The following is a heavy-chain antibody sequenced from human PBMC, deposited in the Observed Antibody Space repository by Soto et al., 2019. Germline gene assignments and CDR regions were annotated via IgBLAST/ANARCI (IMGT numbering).Heavy chain of an antibody. V-gene: IGHV3-7*03. Sequence: PGGSLRLSCATSGFTFSRYWMSWVRQAPGKGLEWVANIKQDGSDKHYVDSVKGRFTISRDNAQNSLYLQLNSLRAEDTAVYYCARDHIVGATNFDYWGQGTLVTVSS. CDR1: GFTFSRYW. J-gene: IGHJ4*02. CDR3: ARDHIVGATNFDY. D-gene: IGHD1-26*01. CDR2: IKQDGSDK.